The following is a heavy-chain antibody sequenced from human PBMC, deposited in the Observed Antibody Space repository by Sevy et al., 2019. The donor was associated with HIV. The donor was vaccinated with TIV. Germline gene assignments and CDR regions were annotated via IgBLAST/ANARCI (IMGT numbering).Heavy chain of an antibody. CDR3: AQETVGRFDS. D-gene: IGHD3-16*01. Sequence: GGSLRLSCAASGFTFSAYWMNWVRQAPGKGLEWVANIKSDGSDKHYVDSVEGRFTNSRDNAKNSLYLQMNSLSVEDTAVYYCAQETVGRFDSWGQGTLVTVSS. V-gene: IGHV3-7*01. CDR2: IKSDGSDK. J-gene: IGHJ4*02. CDR1: GFTFSAYW.